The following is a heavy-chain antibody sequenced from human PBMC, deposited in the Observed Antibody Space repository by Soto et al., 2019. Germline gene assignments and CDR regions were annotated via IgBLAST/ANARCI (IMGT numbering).Heavy chain of an antibody. V-gene: IGHV1-69*13. J-gene: IGHJ4*02. Sequence: ASVKVSCKASGGTFSSDAVSWVRRAPGQGLEWMGGLIPILGTTHYAQKFQGRVTITADESTNTAYMELSSLRSDDTAVYYCARASGYVSGWYHDYWGQGTRVTVS. CDR3: ARASGYVSGWYHDY. CDR1: GGTFSSDA. CDR2: LIPILGTT. D-gene: IGHD6-19*01.